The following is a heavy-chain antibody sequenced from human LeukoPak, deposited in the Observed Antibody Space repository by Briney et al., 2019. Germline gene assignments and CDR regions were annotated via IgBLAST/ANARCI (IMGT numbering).Heavy chain of an antibody. CDR2: IYSGGRT. CDR1: GFTVSSNY. V-gene: IGHV3-53*01. CDR3: ARDRVIAAHYGMDV. D-gene: IGHD6-6*01. J-gene: IGHJ6*02. Sequence: PGGSLRPPCAASGFTVSSNYLSWVRQAPGKGLEWVSVIYSGGRTYYADSVKGRFTISRDNSKNTVFLQMNNLRADDTAMYYCARDRVIAAHYGMDVWGQGTTVTVSS.